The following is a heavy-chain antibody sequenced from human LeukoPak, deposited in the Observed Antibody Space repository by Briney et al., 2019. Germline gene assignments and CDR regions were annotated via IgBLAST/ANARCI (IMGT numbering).Heavy chain of an antibody. Sequence: GGSLRLSCAASGFTFSSYGMHWVRQAPGKGLEWVAVIWYDGSNKYYADSVKGRFTISRDNSKNTLYLQMNSLRAEDTAVYYCARDLIVGATIGSHFDYWGQGTLVTVSS. D-gene: IGHD1-26*01. CDR2: IWYDGSNK. CDR3: ARDLIVGATIGSHFDY. CDR1: GFTFSSYG. J-gene: IGHJ4*02. V-gene: IGHV3-33*01.